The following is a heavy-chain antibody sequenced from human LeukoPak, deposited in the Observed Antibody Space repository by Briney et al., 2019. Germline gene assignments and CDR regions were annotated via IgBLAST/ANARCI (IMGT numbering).Heavy chain of an antibody. CDR1: GFTFSSYS. V-gene: IGHV3-48*01. Sequence: GGSLRLSCAASGFTFSSYSMNWVRQAPGKGLEWVSYISSSSSTIYYADSVKGRFTISRDNAKNSLYLQMNSLRAEDTAVYYCASRRDDSRITIFGVVPTGHDAFDIWGQGTMVTVSS. D-gene: IGHD3-3*01. CDR3: ASRRDDSRITIFGVVPTGHDAFDI. J-gene: IGHJ3*02. CDR2: ISSSSSTI.